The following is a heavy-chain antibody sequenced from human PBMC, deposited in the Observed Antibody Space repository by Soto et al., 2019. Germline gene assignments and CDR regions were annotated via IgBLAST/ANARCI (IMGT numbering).Heavy chain of an antibody. V-gene: IGHV3-11*01. J-gene: IGHJ4*02. D-gene: IGHD3-16*01. Sequence: AGGSLRLSCAASGFTFSDYYMGWVRQARGKGLEWISFVDRTGSPLFYADSLKGRFTISRDNAKNSLFLQMTSLRVEDTAVYSCTRGGSLYDRTKGDYWGPGTQVTVSS. CDR2: VDRTGSPL. CDR1: GFTFSDYY. CDR3: TRGGSLYDRTKGDY.